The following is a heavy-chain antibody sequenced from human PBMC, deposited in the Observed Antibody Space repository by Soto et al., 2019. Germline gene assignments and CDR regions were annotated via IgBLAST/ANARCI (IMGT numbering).Heavy chain of an antibody. Sequence: GGSLRLSCAASGFTFSSYGMHWVRQAPGKGLEWVAVISYDGSNKYYADSVKGRFTISRDNSKNTLYLQMNSLRAEDTAVYYCAKNIRGVVRGSLAFDIWGQGTMVTVSS. CDR3: AKNIRGVVRGSLAFDI. D-gene: IGHD3-10*01. CDR2: ISYDGSNK. CDR1: GFTFSSYG. V-gene: IGHV3-30*18. J-gene: IGHJ3*02.